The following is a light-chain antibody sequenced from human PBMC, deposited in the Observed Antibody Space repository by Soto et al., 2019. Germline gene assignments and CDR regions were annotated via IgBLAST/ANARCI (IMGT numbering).Light chain of an antibody. CDR2: GAS. V-gene: IGKV3-20*01. J-gene: IGKJ5*01. CDR1: QGIGDT. CDR3: QQYGSSPIT. Sequence: EVVIRQSSATPSVSPGEGATLSWRASQGIGDTLAWYQQKPGQAPRLLIYGASSRATGIPDRFSGSGSGTDFTLTISRLEPEDFAVYYCQQYGSSPITFGQGTRLEIK.